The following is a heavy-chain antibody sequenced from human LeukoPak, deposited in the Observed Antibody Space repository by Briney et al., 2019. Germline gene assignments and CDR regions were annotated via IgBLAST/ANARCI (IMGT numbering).Heavy chain of an antibody. J-gene: IGHJ5*02. CDR1: GFTFSSYS. CDR3: AREVDIVATIERWFDP. CDR2: ISSSSSYI. D-gene: IGHD5-12*01. V-gene: IGHV3-21*01. Sequence: PGGSLRLSCAASGFTFSSYSMNWVRQAPGKGLEWVSSISSSSSYIYYADSVKGRFTISRDNAKNSLYLQMNSLRAEDTAVYYCAREVDIVATIERWFDPWGQGTLVTVSS.